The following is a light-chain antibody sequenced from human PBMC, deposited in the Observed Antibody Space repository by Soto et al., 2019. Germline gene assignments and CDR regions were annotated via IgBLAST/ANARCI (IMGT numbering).Light chain of an antibody. Sequence: EIVLTQSPGTLSLSPGERATLSCRASQSVSNNYLAWYQQKPGQAPRLLIYGASNRSTGIPDRFSGSGSGTDFTLTISRLEPEYFAVYYCQQYGSTVTFGQGTKLEIK. V-gene: IGKV3-20*01. CDR3: QQYGSTVT. J-gene: IGKJ1*01. CDR2: GAS. CDR1: QSVSNNY.